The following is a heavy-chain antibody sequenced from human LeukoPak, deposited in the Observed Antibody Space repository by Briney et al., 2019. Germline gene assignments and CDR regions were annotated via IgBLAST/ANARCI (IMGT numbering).Heavy chain of an antibody. CDR2: IKEDGSEK. D-gene: IGHD1-26*01. J-gene: IGHJ4*02. Sequence: GGSLRLSCAASGLTLSRHWMSWVRQAPGKGLEWVANIKEDGSEKNYVDSVKGRFTISRDNAKNSLYLQMNSLRAEDTAVYYCAGVVGGVKDYWGQGTLVTVSS. V-gene: IGHV3-7*01. CDR1: GLTLSRHW. CDR3: AGVVGGVKDY.